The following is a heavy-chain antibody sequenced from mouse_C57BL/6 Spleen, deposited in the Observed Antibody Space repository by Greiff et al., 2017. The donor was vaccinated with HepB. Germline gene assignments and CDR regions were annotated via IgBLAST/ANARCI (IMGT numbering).Heavy chain of an antibody. D-gene: IGHD1-1*02. CDR3: ARKDGSYGYFDV. CDR1: GYTFTSYW. J-gene: IGHJ1*03. CDR2: IDPADSYT. Sequence: QVQLQQPGAELVRPGTSVKLSCKASGYTFTSYWMHWVKQRPGQGLEWIGVIDPADSYTKYNQKFKGKATLTVDTSSSTAYMQLSSLTSEDSAVYYCARKDGSYGYFDVWGTGTTVTVSS. V-gene: IGHV1-59*01.